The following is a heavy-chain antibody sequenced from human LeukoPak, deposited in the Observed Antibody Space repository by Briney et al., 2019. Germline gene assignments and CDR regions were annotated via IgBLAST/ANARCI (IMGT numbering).Heavy chain of an antibody. J-gene: IGHJ4*02. D-gene: IGHD6-13*01. CDR2: IYPGASDA. CDR1: GYRFTNYW. V-gene: IGHV5-51*01. Sequence: GESLKISCKGSGYRFTNYWIGWERQMPGKGLEWMGIIYPGASDARYSPSYQGQVTISVDKSISTAYLQWSSLKASDTAMYYCASPPEGYSSAWFFYWGQGTLVTVSS. CDR3: ASPPEGYSSAWFFY.